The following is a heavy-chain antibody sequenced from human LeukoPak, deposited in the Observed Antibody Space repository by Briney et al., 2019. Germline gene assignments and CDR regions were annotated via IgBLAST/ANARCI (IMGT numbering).Heavy chain of an antibody. CDR1: GYSISSGRY. V-gene: IGHV4-38-2*01. CDR3: ARSLSTAGIDY. D-gene: IGHD2-2*01. CDR2: VFHSGTT. J-gene: IGHJ4*02. Sequence: PSEPLSLTCAVSGYSISSGRYWGWIRQPPGTGLEWIGSVFHSGTTYYNPSLKGRVTISVDTSKNQFSLNLRSVTAADTAVYYCARSLSTAGIDYWGQGTLVTVSS.